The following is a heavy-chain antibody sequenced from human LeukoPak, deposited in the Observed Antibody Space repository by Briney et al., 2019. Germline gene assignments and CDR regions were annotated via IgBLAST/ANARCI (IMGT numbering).Heavy chain of an antibody. D-gene: IGHD6-19*01. CDR1: GFTFSSYA. CDR2: ISGSGGST. CDR3: ARGPSVAGFRGEDY. J-gene: IGHJ4*02. Sequence: PGGSLRLSCAASGFTFSSYAMSWVRQAPGKGLEWVSAISGSGGSTYYADSVKGRFTISRDNSKNSLYLQMNSLRAEDTAVYYCARGPSVAGFRGEDYWGQGTLVTVSS. V-gene: IGHV3-23*01.